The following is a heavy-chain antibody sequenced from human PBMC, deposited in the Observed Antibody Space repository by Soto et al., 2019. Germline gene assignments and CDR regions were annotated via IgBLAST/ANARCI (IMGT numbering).Heavy chain of an antibody. D-gene: IGHD2-2*01. V-gene: IGHV1-69*13. J-gene: IGHJ6*02. CDR2: IIPIFGTA. CDR1: GGTFSSYA. CDR3: ARDQADIVVVPAAMGDYYYYYGMDV. Sequence: SVKVCCKASGGTFSSYAISWVRQAPGQGLEWMGGIIPIFGTANYAQKFQGRVTITADESTSTAYMELSSLRSEDTAVYYCARDQADIVVVPAAMGDYYYYYGMDVWGQWTTVTVSS.